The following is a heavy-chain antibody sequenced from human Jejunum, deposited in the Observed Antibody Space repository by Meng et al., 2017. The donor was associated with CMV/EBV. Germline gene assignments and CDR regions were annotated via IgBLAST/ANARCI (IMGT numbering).Heavy chain of an antibody. CDR3: ARNGFYSLDF. J-gene: IGHJ4*02. D-gene: IGHD3-22*01. CDR2: IYHGESA. Sequence: LTYAVSRDSMSSRGWLRWVRQPPGKGLEWIGEIYHGESATYNPSLQSRVTISVDKSKNQLSLKLSSVTAADTAVYYCARNGFYSLDFWGQGTLVTVSS. V-gene: IGHV4-4*02. CDR1: RDSMSSRGW.